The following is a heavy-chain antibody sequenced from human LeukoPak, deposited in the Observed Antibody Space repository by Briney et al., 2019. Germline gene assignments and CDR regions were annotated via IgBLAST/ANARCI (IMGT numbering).Heavy chain of an antibody. J-gene: IGHJ4*02. V-gene: IGHV3-74*01. CDR2: INSYGSSR. CDR3: AKGGSSGWYFDY. Sequence: GGSLRLSCAAAGFIFSSYWMDWVRHVPGKGLGWVSRINSYGSSRNYAYSVKGRFTISGDNSKNTLYLQMNSLRAEDTAVYYCAKGGSSGWYFDYWGQGTLVTVSS. D-gene: IGHD6-19*01. CDR1: GFIFSSYW.